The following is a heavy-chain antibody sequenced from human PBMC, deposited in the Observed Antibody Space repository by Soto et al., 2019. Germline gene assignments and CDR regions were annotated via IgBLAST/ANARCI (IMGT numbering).Heavy chain of an antibody. D-gene: IGHD6-13*01. CDR3: ARGLPIEYSSSWYGGYYYGMDV. CDR1: GYTFTSYA. Sequence: GASVKVSCKASGYTFTSYAMHWVRQAPGQRLEWMGWINAGNGNTKYSQKFQGRVTITRDTSASTAYMELSSLRSEDTAVYYCARGLPIEYSSSWYGGYYYGMDVWGQGTTVTVSS. V-gene: IGHV1-3*01. CDR2: INAGNGNT. J-gene: IGHJ6*02.